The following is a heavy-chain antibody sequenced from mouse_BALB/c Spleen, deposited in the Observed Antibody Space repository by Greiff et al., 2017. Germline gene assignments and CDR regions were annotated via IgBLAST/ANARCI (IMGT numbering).Heavy chain of an antibody. D-gene: IGHD1-1*01. Sequence: VHVKQSGAELVKPGASVKLSCTASGFNIKDTYMHWVKQRPEQGLEWIGRIDPANGNTKYDPKFQGKATITADTSSNTAYLQLSSLTSEDTAVYYCARSGSSYNAMDYWGQGTSVTVSS. V-gene: IGHV14-3*02. J-gene: IGHJ4*01. CDR1: GFNIKDTY. CDR2: IDPANGNT. CDR3: ARSGSSYNAMDY.